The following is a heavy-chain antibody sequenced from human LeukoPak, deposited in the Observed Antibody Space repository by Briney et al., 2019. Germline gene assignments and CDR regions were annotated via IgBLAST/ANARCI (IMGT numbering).Heavy chain of an antibody. CDR3: VRSVDSSGYYPYYLDY. CDR2: ISYDGSNK. Sequence: GGSLRLSCAASGFTFSSYAMHWVRQAPGKGLEWVAVISYDGSNKYYADSVKGRFAISRDNSKNTLYLQMNSLRAEDTAVYYCVRSVDSSGYYPYYLDYWGQGTLVTVSS. CDR1: GFTFSSYA. J-gene: IGHJ4*02. V-gene: IGHV3-30*09. D-gene: IGHD3-22*01.